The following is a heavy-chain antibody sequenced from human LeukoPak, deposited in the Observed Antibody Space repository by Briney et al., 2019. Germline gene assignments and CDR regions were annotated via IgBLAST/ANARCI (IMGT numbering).Heavy chain of an antibody. CDR1: GFTFSIYA. J-gene: IGHJ4*02. CDR2: ISYDGSNK. Sequence: GGSLRLSCAASGFTFSIYAMHWVRQAPGKGLEWVAVISYDGSNKYYADSVKGRFTISRDNSKNTLYLQMNSLRAEDTAVYYCARDPLEMANTPPFFDYWGQGTLVTVSS. D-gene: IGHD5-24*01. CDR3: ARDPLEMANTPPFFDY. V-gene: IGHV3-30-3*01.